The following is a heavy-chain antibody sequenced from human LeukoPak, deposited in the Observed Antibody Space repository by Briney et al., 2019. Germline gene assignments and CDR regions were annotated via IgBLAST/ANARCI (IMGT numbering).Heavy chain of an antibody. V-gene: IGHV3-23*01. CDR3: AKTTTGYSSGRFPGWPVDY. Sequence: GGSLRLSCAASGFTFSSYAMYWVRQAPGKGLEWVSGIFGSGGSTHYADFVKGRFTISRDNSKNTVYLRLNSLRAEDTAVYYCAKTTTGYSSGRFPGWPVDYWGQGTLVTVSS. CDR2: IFGSGGST. CDR1: GFTFSSYA. J-gene: IGHJ4*02. D-gene: IGHD6-19*01.